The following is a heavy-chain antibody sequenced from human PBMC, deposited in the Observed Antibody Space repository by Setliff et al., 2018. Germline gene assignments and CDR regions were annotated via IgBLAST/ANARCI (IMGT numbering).Heavy chain of an antibody. CDR1: GSTFSNAW. CDR3: TTDPSPTFGGVIGAAFDI. Sequence: GESLKISCAASGSTFSNAWMNWVRQAPGKGLEWVGRIKGKTDGLTTDYAAPVKGRFTISRDDSKNTLYLQVNSLKTEDTAVYYCTTDPSPTFGGVIGAAFDIWGQGTMVTVSS. CDR2: IKGKTDGLTT. D-gene: IGHD3-16*01. V-gene: IGHV3-15*07. J-gene: IGHJ3*02.